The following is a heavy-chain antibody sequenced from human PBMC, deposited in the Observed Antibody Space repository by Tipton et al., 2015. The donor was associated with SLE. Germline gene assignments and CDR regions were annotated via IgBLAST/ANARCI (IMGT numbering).Heavy chain of an antibody. Sequence: SLRLSCAASEFTFSTYGMHWVRQAPGKGLEWVAVIWYDGSNKYYADSVKGRFTISRDNSKNTLYLQMNSLRAEDTAVYYCARDRKGGSYPWYFDSWGQGTLVTVSS. CDR2: IWYDGSNK. J-gene: IGHJ4*02. CDR3: ARDRKGGSYPWYFDS. V-gene: IGHV3-33*01. D-gene: IGHD1-26*01. CDR1: EFTFSTYG.